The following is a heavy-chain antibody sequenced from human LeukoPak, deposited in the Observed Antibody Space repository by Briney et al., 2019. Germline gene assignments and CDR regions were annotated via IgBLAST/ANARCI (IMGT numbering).Heavy chain of an antibody. CDR2: ITGNGGNI. CDR3: ARDIRQGNKGNWFDP. CDR1: GFTFSIYA. D-gene: IGHD5-12*01. J-gene: IGHJ5*02. V-gene: IGHV3-23*01. Sequence: GGSLRLSCAASGFTFSIYAMSWVRQAPGKGLEWISAITGNGGNIYYADSVKGRFTISRDNSKNTLYLQMNSLGVEDMAVYYCARDIRQGNKGNWFDPWGQGSLVTVSS.